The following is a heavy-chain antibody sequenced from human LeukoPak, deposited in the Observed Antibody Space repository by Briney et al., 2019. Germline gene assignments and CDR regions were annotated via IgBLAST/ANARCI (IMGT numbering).Heavy chain of an antibody. CDR2: INHGGST. D-gene: IGHD6-19*01. CDR3: ARGAAVAAFDY. Sequence: SETLSLTCAVYGGSFSGYYWSWIRQPPGKGLEWIGEINHGGSTNYNPSLKSRVTISVDTSKNQLSLKLSSVTAADTAVYYCARGAAVAAFDYWGQGTLVTVSS. CDR1: GGSFSGYY. J-gene: IGHJ4*02. V-gene: IGHV4-34*01.